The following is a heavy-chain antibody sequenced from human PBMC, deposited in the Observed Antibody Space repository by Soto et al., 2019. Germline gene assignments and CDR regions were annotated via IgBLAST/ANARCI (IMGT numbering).Heavy chain of an antibody. J-gene: IGHJ3*02. D-gene: IGHD5-12*01. CDR3: ARDFRYEGFNSFDI. CDR2: IYSGGST. CDR1: GFTVSSNY. Sequence: EVQLVESGGGLVKPGGSLRLSCAASGFTVSSNYMSWVRQAPGKGLEWVSVIYSGGSTYYADYVKGRLTISRHNSKNTRYLQMNSLKTEDTAVYYCARDFRYEGFNSFDIWGQGTMVTVSS. V-gene: IGHV3-53*04.